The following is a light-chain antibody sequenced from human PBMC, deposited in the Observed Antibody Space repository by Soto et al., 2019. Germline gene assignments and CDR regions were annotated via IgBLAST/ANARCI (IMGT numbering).Light chain of an antibody. CDR3: CSYAGSYTFGA. CDR1: SSDVGGYNY. Sequence: QSALTQPRSVSGSPGQSVTISCTGTSSDVGGYNYVSWYQQHPGKAPKLMIYDVSQRPSGVPDRFSGSKSGNTASLTISGLQTDDEADYYCCSYAGSYTFGAFGGGPKVTVL. V-gene: IGLV2-11*01. J-gene: IGLJ2*01. CDR2: DVS.